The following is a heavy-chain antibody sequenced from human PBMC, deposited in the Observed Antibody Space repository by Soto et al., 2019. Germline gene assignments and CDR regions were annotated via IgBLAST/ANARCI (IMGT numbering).Heavy chain of an antibody. Sequence: ASVKVSCKASGYTFTSYGISWVRQAPGQGLEWMGWISAYNGNTNYAQKLQGRVTLTTDTSTSTAYMELRSLRSDDTAVYYCARAYCSSTSCYFPRGDYYYGMDVCGQRTTVTASS. CDR1: GYTFTSYG. V-gene: IGHV1-18*04. D-gene: IGHD2-2*01. CDR3: ARAYCSSTSCYFPRGDYYYGMDV. CDR2: ISAYNGNT. J-gene: IGHJ6*02.